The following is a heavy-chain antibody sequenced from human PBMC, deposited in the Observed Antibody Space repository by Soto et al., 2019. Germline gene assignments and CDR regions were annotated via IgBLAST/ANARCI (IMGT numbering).Heavy chain of an antibody. J-gene: IGHJ6*02. Sequence: SETLSLTCAVYGGSFSGYYWSWIRQPPGKGLEWIGEINHSGSTNYNPSLKSRVTISVDTSKNQFSLKLSSVTAADTAVYYCARTLYCTNGVCYKYYYYYGMDVWGQGTTVTVSS. V-gene: IGHV4-34*01. D-gene: IGHD2-8*01. CDR3: ARTLYCTNGVCYKYYYYYGMDV. CDR2: INHSGST. CDR1: GGSFSGYY.